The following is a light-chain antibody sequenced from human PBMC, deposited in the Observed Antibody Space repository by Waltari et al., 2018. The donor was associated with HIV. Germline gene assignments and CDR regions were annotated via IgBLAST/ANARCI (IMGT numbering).Light chain of an antibody. CDR1: SSNIENNY. CDR3: GTWDSSLSAGV. J-gene: IGLJ2*01. V-gene: IGLV1-51*01. CDR2: DNN. Sequence: QSVLTQPPSVSAAPGQKVTISCSGSSSNIENNYVSWYQQLPGTAPKLLIFDNNKRPSGIPARSSVSKSGTSATLGITGLQTGDEADYYCGTWDSSLSAGVFGGGTKLTVL.